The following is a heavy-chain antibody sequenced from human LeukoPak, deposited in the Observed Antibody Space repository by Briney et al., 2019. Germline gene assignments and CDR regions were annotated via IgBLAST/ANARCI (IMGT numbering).Heavy chain of an antibody. CDR2: IYYSGST. CDR1: GGSISSGDYY. D-gene: IGHD2-2*02. Sequence: SQTLSLTCTVSGGSISSGDYYWSWIRQPPGKRLEWIGYIYYSGSTYYNPSLKSRVTISVDTSKNQFSLKLSSVTAADTAVYYCASTYCSSTSCYTGIFEYWGQGTLVTVSS. CDR3: ASTYCSSTSCYTGIFEY. V-gene: IGHV4-30-4*08. J-gene: IGHJ4*02.